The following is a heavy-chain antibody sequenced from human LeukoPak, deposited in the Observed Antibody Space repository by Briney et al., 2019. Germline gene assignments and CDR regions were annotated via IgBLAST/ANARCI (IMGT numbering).Heavy chain of an antibody. CDR2: ISGSGGDT. D-gene: IGHD3-10*01. CDR1: GFTVSSKY. J-gene: IGHJ4*02. V-gene: IGHV3-23*01. Sequence: GGSLRLSCAASGFTVSSKYMSWVRQAPGKGLEWVSAISGSGGDTYYADSVKGRFTISRDNSKNTLYLRMNSLRVEDAAVYYCAKDLGGEGGSGFPGYWGQGTLVTVSS. CDR3: AKDLGGEGGSGFPGY.